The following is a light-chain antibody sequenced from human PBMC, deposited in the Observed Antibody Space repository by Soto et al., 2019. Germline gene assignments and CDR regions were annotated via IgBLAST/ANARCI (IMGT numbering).Light chain of an antibody. Sequence: EIVMSQSPATLSVSPGERATLSCRASQSVSSNLAWYQQKPGQAPRLLIYGASTRATGIPARFSVSRSGTEFTLTISSLQSEDFAVYYCQQYNNWPPITFGQGTRLEIK. CDR1: QSVSSN. J-gene: IGKJ5*01. V-gene: IGKV3-15*01. CDR2: GAS. CDR3: QQYNNWPPIT.